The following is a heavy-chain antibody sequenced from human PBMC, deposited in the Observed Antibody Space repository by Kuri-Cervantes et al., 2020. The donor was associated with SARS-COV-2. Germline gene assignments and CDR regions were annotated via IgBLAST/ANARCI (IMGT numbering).Heavy chain of an antibody. V-gene: IGHV3-33*08. CDR2: IWYDGSNK. J-gene: IGHJ4*02. CDR1: GFTFSSYG. CDR3: ARAHSGSYLLDY. Sequence: GGSLRLSCAASGFTFSSYGMHWVPQAPGKGLEWVAVIWYDGSNKYYADSVKGRFTISRDNSKNTLYLQMNSLRAEDTAVYYCARAHSGSYLLDYWGQGTLVTVSS. D-gene: IGHD1-26*01.